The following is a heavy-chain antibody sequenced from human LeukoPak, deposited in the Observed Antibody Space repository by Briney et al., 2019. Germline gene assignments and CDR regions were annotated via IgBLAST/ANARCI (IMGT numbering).Heavy chain of an antibody. CDR1: GFTFSSYG. D-gene: IGHD5-12*01. Sequence: GGTLRLSCAASGFTFSSYGMSWVREAPGKGLEWGSAISGSGGSTYYADSVKGRFTISRDNSKNTLYLQMNSLRAEDTAVYYCAKDVIVATILSRRKYYYYMDVWGKGTTVTISS. CDR3: AKDVIVATILSRRKYYYYMDV. J-gene: IGHJ6*03. V-gene: IGHV3-23*01. CDR2: ISGSGGST.